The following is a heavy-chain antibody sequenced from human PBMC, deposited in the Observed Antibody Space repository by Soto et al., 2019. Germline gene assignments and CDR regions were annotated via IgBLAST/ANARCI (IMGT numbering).Heavy chain of an antibody. J-gene: IGHJ4*02. CDR1: GYTFTTYY. V-gene: IGHV1-46*01. Sequence: GASVKVSCKASGYTFTTYYMHWVRQAPGQGLEWMGIINPSSGSAGYAQKFQGRVTMTRDTSTSTAYMELRNLKSDDTAVYYCAIQDGGVVYWGQGTLVTVSS. CDR3: AIQDGGVVY. D-gene: IGHD3-16*01. CDR2: INPSSGSA.